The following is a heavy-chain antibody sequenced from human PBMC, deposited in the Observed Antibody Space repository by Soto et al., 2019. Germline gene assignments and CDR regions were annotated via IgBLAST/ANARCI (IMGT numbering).Heavy chain of an antibody. CDR1: GFTFSSYA. V-gene: IGHV3-23*01. Sequence: GSLRLSCAASGFTFSSYAMSWVRQAPGKGLEWVSAISGSGGSTYYADSVKGRFTISRDNSKNTLYLQMNSLRAEDTAVYYCARNPIVVPAAEFDYWGQGTLVTVSS. CDR2: ISGSGGST. D-gene: IGHD2-2*01. J-gene: IGHJ4*02. CDR3: ARNPIVVPAAEFDY.